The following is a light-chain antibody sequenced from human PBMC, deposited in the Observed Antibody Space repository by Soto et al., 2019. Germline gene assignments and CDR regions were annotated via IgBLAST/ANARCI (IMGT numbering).Light chain of an antibody. Sequence: DIQMTQSPSTLSASVGDRVTITCRASQSIGRWLAWYQQKPGKAPKLLIYKASSLESGVPSRFSGSGSGTEFTLTISSLQPDDFATYYCQQYNSYSGTFGQGTKVEIK. V-gene: IGKV1-5*03. CDR1: QSIGRW. J-gene: IGKJ1*01. CDR3: QQYNSYSGT. CDR2: KAS.